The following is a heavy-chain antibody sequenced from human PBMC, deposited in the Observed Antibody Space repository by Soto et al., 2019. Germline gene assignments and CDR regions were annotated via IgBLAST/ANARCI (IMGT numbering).Heavy chain of an antibody. D-gene: IGHD4-17*01. Sequence: SGGSLRLSCAASGCTFSTYAMIWVRQAPGKGLEWVSVITGSGGSTYYADSVKGRFTISRDTSKNTLFLQMNSLRAEDTAVYYCAKDRYGDYGGIDYWGQGTMVTVSS. J-gene: IGHJ4*02. CDR2: ITGSGGST. V-gene: IGHV3-23*01. CDR1: GCTFSTYA. CDR3: AKDRYGDYGGIDY.